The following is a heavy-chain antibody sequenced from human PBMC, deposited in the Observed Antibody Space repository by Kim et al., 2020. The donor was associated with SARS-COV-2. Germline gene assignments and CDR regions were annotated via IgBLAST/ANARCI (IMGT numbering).Heavy chain of an antibody. CDR3: RQEDIYYSSGSYCIDY. D-gene: IGHD3-10*01. V-gene: IGHV3-30*03. Sequence: GGSLRLSCAASGFTFSTYGMHWVRQAPGKGLEWVAVISYDGSNKYYADSVKGRFTISRDNSKNTLYLQMNSLRAEDTAVYYCRQEDIYYSSGSYCIDY. J-gene: IGHJ4*01. CDR1: GFTFSTYG. CDR2: ISYDGSNK.